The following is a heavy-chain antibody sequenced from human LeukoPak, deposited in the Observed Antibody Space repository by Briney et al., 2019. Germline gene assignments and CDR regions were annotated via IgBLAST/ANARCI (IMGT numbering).Heavy chain of an antibody. CDR3: AAHGGFCGGDCYPNAEYFQH. V-gene: IGHV1-69*04. Sequence: ASVKVSCKASGGTFSSYAISWVRQAPGQGLEWMGRIIPILGIANYAQKFQGRVTITADKSTSTAYMELSSLRSEDTAVYYCAAHGGFCGGDCYPNAEYFQHWGRGTLVTVSS. CDR2: IIPILGIA. D-gene: IGHD2-21*02. J-gene: IGHJ1*01. CDR1: GGTFSSYA.